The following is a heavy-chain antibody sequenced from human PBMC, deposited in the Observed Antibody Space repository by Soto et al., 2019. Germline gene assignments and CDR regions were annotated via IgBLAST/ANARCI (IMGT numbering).Heavy chain of an antibody. CDR3: ASGGSDRHFDY. CDR1: GYTFTSYG. CDR2: IIPIFGTA. Sequence: GASVKVSCKASGYTFTSYGISWVRQAPGQGLEWMGGIIPIFGTANYAQKFQGRVTITADESTSTAYMELSSLRSEDTAVYYCASGGSDRHFDYWGQGTLVTVSS. D-gene: IGHD3-16*01. V-gene: IGHV1-69*13. J-gene: IGHJ4*02.